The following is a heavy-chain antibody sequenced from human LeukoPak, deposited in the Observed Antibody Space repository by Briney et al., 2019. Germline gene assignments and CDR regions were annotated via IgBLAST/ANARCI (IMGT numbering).Heavy chain of an antibody. CDR1: GFTFSNYA. CDR3: ARVLHKRNYDSSDYYGY. V-gene: IGHV3-48*01. CDR2: ISSSSSTI. Sequence: GGSLRLPCTASGFTFSNYAMSWVRQAPGKGLEWVSYISSSSSTIYYADSVKGRFTIYRDNAKNSLYLQMNSLRAEDKAVYYCARVLHKRNYDSSDYYGYWGQGILVTVSS. D-gene: IGHD3-22*01. J-gene: IGHJ4*02.